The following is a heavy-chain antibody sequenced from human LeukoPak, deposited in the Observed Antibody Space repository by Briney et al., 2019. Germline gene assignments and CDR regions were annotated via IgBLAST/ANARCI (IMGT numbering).Heavy chain of an antibody. J-gene: IGHJ3*02. D-gene: IGHD3-22*01. CDR1: GFTLSSYG. CDR3: ARGGHDYYDRSGYYYMSAFDI. V-gene: IGHV3-33*01. CDR2: IWYDGTNR. Sequence: GRSLRLSCAASGFTLSSYGIHWVRQAPGKGLEWVAVIWYDGTNRYYVDSVRGRFTISRDNSKNTLYLQMNSLRAEDTAVYYCARGGHDYYDRSGYYYMSAFDIWGQGTMVTVPS.